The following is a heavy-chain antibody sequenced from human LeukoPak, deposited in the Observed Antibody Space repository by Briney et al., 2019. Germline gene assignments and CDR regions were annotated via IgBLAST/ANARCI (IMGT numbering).Heavy chain of an antibody. CDR1: GFTVSGNY. CDR3: ARNLYSNYYYFDY. Sequence: PGGSLRLSCAISGFTVSGNYMNWVRQAPGKGLEWVSVLYSGGTTSYADSVKGRFTISRDNSKNTLYLEMNSLRAEDTAVYYCARNLYSNYYYFDYWGQGTLVTVSS. J-gene: IGHJ4*02. CDR2: LYSGGTT. D-gene: IGHD1-7*01. V-gene: IGHV3-66*01.